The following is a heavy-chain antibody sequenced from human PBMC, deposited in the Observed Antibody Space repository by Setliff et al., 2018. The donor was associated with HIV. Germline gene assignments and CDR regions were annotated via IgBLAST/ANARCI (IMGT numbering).Heavy chain of an antibody. Sequence: SETLSLTCSVSGGSINNYYWSWIRQPPGKGLEWIGYIYYSGSTNYNPSLKSRVTISLDTSKNQFSLKLSSVTAADTAVYYCARGRGYCSSTSCYPYYYYYMDVWGKGTTVTV. CDR2: IYYSGST. CDR1: GGSINNYY. V-gene: IGHV4-59*12. CDR3: ARGRGYCSSTSCYPYYYYYMDV. D-gene: IGHD2-2*01. J-gene: IGHJ6*03.